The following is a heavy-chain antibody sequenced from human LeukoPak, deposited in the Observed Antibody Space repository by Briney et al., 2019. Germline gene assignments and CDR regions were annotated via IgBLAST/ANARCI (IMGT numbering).Heavy chain of an antibody. Sequence: TGGSLRLSCAASGFTVSSNYMSWVRQAPGKGLEWVGRVRSQSDAGTMDYAAHVEGRFTISRDDSKNIVYLDMNSLKTEDTAVYYCGGRRVWGNGTVVTVSS. CDR1: GFTVSSNY. D-gene: IGHD3-16*01. CDR3: GGRRV. J-gene: IGHJ6*04. CDR2: VRSQSDAGTM. V-gene: IGHV3-15*01.